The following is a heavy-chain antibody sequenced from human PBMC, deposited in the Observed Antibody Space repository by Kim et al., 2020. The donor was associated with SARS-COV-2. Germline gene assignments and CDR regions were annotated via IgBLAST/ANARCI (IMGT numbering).Heavy chain of an antibody. Sequence: AQKLKGRVTMTTDTSTSTAYMELRSLRSDDTAVYYCARGGSEGAMVWVDYWGQGTLVTVSS. V-gene: IGHV1-18*01. J-gene: IGHJ4*02. D-gene: IGHD5-18*01. CDR3: ARGGSEGAMVWVDY.